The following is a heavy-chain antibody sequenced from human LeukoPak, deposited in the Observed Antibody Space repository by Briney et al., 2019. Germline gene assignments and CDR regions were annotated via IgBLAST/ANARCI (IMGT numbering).Heavy chain of an antibody. D-gene: IGHD2-15*01. CDR1: AYTFTGYY. CDR2: IDPNSGGT. J-gene: IGHJ4*02. V-gene: IGHV1-2*02. Sequence: ASVKVSCKASAYTFTGYYMHWVRQAPGQGLEWMGWIDPNSGGTNYAQKFQGRVTMTRDTSISTAYMELSRLTSDDTAVYYCARDDGVSGYCSGGSCYPIDYWGQGTLVTVSS. CDR3: ARDDGVSGYCSGGSCYPIDY.